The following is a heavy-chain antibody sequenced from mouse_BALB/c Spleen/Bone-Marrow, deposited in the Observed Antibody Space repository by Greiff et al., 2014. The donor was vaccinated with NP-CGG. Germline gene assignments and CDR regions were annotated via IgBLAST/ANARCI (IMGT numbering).Heavy chain of an antibody. D-gene: IGHD2-14*01. CDR3: ARWYRDPHFAMDY. CDR1: GYAFSSYW. Sequence: QVQLKESGAELVRPGSSVKISCKASGYAFSSYWMNWVKQRPGQGLEWIGQIYPGDGDTNYNGNFKDKATLTIDRSSSTAFMQLSSLTSEDSAVYFCARWYRDPHFAMDYWGPGTSVTASS. CDR2: IYPGDGDT. V-gene: IGHV1-80*01. J-gene: IGHJ4*01.